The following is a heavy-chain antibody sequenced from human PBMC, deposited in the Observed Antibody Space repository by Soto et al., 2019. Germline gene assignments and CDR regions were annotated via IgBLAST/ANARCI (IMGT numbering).Heavy chain of an antibody. J-gene: IGHJ4*02. CDR3: ARDLIAVAGTGLRAFDY. D-gene: IGHD6-19*01. Sequence: GASVKVSCKASGYTITSYGISWVRQAPGQGLEWMGWISAYNGNTNYAQKLQGRVTMTTDTSTSTAYMELRSLRSDDTAVYYCARDLIAVAGTGLRAFDYWGQGTLVTVSS. CDR2: ISAYNGNT. CDR1: GYTITSYG. V-gene: IGHV1-18*01.